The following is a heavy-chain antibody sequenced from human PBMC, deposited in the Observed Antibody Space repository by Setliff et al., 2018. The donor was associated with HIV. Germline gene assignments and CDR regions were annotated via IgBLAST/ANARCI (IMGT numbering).Heavy chain of an antibody. CDR3: ARDLFAAAGHVGAFDI. V-gene: IGHV4-59*01. CDR2: IYYGGST. CDR1: GGSISSYY. J-gene: IGHJ3*02. Sequence: ETLSLTCTVSGGSISSYYWSWIRQPPGKGLEWIGYIYYGGSTNYNPSLKSRVTISVDTSKNQFSLKLSSVTAADTAVYYCARDLFAAAGHVGAFDIWGQGTMVTVSS. D-gene: IGHD6-13*01.